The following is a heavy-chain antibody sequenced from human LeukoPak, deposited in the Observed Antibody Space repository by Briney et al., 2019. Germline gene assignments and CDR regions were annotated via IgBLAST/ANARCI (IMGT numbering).Heavy chain of an antibody. CDR1: GFTFSGSA. D-gene: IGHD2-2*02. V-gene: IGHV3-73*01. Sequence: PGGSLRLSCEASGFTFSGSAMHWVRQASGKGLEWLGHIKSRGNSHATAYAASLKGRFTISRDDSKNTAYLQSNNLETEDTAVYYCDRQSGAAIPFVYWGQRTLVTVSS. CDR2: IKSRGNSHAT. J-gene: IGHJ4*02. CDR3: DRQSGAAIPFVY.